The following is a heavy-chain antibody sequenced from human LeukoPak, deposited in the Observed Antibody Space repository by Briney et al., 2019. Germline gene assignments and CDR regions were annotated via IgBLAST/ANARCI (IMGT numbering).Heavy chain of an antibody. V-gene: IGHV3-30-3*01. Sequence: GGSLRLSCAASGFTFSSYAMHWVRQAPGKGLEWVAVISYDGSNKYYADSVKGRFTISRDNSKNTLHLQMNSLRAEDTAVYYCAREGTLGVYFDYWGQGTLVTVS. J-gene: IGHJ4*02. CDR1: GFTFSSYA. CDR2: ISYDGSNK. CDR3: AREGTLGVYFDY.